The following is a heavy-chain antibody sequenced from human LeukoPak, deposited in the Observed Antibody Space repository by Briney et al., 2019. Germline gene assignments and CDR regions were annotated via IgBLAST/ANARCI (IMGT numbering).Heavy chain of an antibody. J-gene: IGHJ4*02. CDR2: IGGSADHT. CDR1: GFTFSSYA. D-gene: IGHD6-19*01. CDR3: AKDSGGSGWYYDY. Sequence: PGGSLRLSCAASGFTFSSYAMGWVRQAPGKGLEWVSTIGGSADHTYYADSLKGRFTISRDNSKNTLYLEMNSLRAEDTAVYYCAKDSGGSGWYYDYWGQGTLVTVSS. V-gene: IGHV3-23*01.